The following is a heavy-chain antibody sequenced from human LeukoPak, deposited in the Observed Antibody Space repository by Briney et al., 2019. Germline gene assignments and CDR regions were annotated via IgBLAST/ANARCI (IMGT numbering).Heavy chain of an antibody. Sequence: GGSLRLSCAASGFTFHNFGMVWVRQPPGKGLEWVSFISGYSTYIYYADSVKGRFTISRDNAKNSLYLQMNSLRAEDTAVYYCARRGDCSSTSCYRGYYYYYYMDVWGKGTTVTVSS. V-gene: IGHV3-21*01. J-gene: IGHJ6*03. CDR1: GFTFHNFG. D-gene: IGHD2-2*02. CDR3: ARRGDCSSTSCYRGYYYYYYMDV. CDR2: ISGYSTYI.